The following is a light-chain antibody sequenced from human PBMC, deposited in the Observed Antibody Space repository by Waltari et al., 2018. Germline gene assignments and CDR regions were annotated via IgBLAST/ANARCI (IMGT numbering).Light chain of an antibody. V-gene: IGLV2-23*01. CDR3: CSYAGSYTWV. CDR1: SRDVGTYNL. CDR2: DDN. Sequence: QSALTQPASVSGSPGQSITISCTGTSRDVGTYNLVPWYQQYPGKAPKVMIYDDNRRPSGVSDRFSGSKSGNTASLTISGVQAEDEADYYCCSYAGSYTWVFGGGTKLTVL. J-gene: IGLJ3*02.